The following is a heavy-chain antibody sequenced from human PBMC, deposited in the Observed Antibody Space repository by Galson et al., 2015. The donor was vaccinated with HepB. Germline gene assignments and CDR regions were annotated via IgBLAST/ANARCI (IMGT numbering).Heavy chain of an antibody. CDR2: IIPTYGTT. CDR3: ARVGGKLGYCSGGSCSNWFDP. V-gene: IGHV1-69*13. D-gene: IGHD2-15*01. Sequence: SVKVSCKASGGTFNSYAINWVRQAPGQGLEWMGGIIPTYGTTKYAQKFQGRVTITADESTNTAYMELSSLRSEDTAVYYCARVGGKLGYCSGGSCSNWFDPWGQGTLVTVSS. J-gene: IGHJ5*02. CDR1: GGTFNSYA.